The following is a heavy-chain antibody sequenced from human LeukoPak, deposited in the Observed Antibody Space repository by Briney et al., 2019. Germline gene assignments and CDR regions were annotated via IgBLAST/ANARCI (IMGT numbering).Heavy chain of an antibody. D-gene: IGHD3-10*01. CDR3: ARPTTMVRGAPLGY. CDR2: MNPNSGNT. CDR1: GYTFTSYD. J-gene: IGHJ4*02. V-gene: IGHV1-8*01. Sequence: ASVKVSCKASGYTFTSYDINWVRQAPGQGLEWMGWMNPNSGNTGYAQKFQGRVTMTRNTSISTAYMELSSLRSEDTAVYYCARPTTMVRGAPLGYWGQGTLVTVSS.